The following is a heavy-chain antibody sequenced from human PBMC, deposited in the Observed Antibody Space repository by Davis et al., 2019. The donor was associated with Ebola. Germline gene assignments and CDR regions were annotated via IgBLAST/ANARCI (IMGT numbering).Heavy chain of an antibody. D-gene: IGHD6-19*01. J-gene: IGHJ6*02. CDR1: GFTFSSYA. Sequence: GGSLRLSCAASGFTFSSYAMSWVRQAPGKGLEWVSAISGSGGSTYYADSVKGRFTISRDNSKNTLYLQMNSLRAEDTAVYYCARVESIAVAGYYYYYYGMDVWGQGTTVTVSS. CDR3: ARVESIAVAGYYYYYYGMDV. V-gene: IGHV3-23*01. CDR2: ISGSGGST.